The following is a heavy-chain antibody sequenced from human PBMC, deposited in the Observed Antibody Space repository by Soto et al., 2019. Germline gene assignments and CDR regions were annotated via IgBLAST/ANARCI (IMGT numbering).Heavy chain of an antibody. V-gene: IGHV4-34*01. CDR2: INHSGST. D-gene: IGHD6-13*01. CDR3: ARGRDIAAAGTRVWYFGL. CDR1: GGSFSGYY. Sequence: SETLSLTCAVYGGSFSGYYWSWIRQPPGKGLEWIGEINHSGSTNYNPSLKSRVTISVDTSKNQFSLKLSSVTAADTAVYYCARGRDIAAAGTRVWYFGLWGRGTLVTVSS. J-gene: IGHJ2*01.